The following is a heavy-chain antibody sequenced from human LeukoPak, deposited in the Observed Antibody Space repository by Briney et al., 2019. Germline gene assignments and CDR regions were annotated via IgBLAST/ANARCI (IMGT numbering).Heavy chain of an antibody. Sequence: SETLSLTCTVSGGSISSGGYYWSWIRQHPGKGLEWIGYIYYSGSTYYNPSLKSRVTISVDTSKNQFSLKLSSVTAADTAVYYCARAQGSGSYSGYYGMDVWGQGTTVTVS. CDR1: GGSISSGGYY. CDR3: ARAQGSGSYSGYYGMDV. D-gene: IGHD3-10*01. CDR2: IYYSGST. V-gene: IGHV4-31*03. J-gene: IGHJ6*02.